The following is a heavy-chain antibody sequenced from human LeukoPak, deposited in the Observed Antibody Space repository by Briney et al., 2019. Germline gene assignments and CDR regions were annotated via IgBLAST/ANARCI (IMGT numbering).Heavy chain of an antibody. Sequence: SVKVSCKASGGTFSSYAISWVRQAPGQGLEWMGRIIPILGIADYAQKFQGRVTITADKSTSTAYMELSRLRSDDTAVYYCARARGATWAEYYYYGMDVWGQGTTVTVSS. CDR1: GGTFSSYA. D-gene: IGHD5-12*01. CDR2: IIPILGIA. CDR3: ARARGATWAEYYYYGMDV. J-gene: IGHJ6*02. V-gene: IGHV1-69*04.